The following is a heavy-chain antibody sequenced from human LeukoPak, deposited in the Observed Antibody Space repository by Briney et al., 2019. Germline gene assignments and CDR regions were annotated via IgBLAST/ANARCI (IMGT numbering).Heavy chain of an antibody. D-gene: IGHD6-13*01. CDR1: GGSFSGYY. CDR2: INHSGGT. Sequence: SETLSLTCAVYGGSFSGYYWSWIRQPPGKGLEWIGEINHSGGTNYNPSLKSRVTISVDTSKNQFSLKLSSVTAADTAVYYCARLRGYSSSGYWGQGTLVTVSS. J-gene: IGHJ4*02. V-gene: IGHV4-34*01. CDR3: ARLRGYSSSGY.